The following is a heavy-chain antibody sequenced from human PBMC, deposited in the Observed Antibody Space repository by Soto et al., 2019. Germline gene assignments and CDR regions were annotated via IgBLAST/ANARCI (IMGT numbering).Heavy chain of an antibody. V-gene: IGHV3-7*01. Sequence: GGSLRLSCAASGFTFSNYWMSWVRQAPGKGLEWVANIKQDGSQNYYVDSVKGRFTTSRDNTKNSFYLQMNSLRAEDTAVYYCARDLSGRADVWGQGTTVTVSS. CDR2: IKQDGSQN. J-gene: IGHJ6*02. CDR3: ARDLSGRADV. D-gene: IGHD3-10*01. CDR1: GFTFSNYW.